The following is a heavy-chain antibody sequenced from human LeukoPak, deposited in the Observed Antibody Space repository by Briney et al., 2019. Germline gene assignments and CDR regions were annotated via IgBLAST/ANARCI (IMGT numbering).Heavy chain of an antibody. D-gene: IGHD6-19*01. CDR1: GFTFSSYS. J-gene: IGHJ4*02. V-gene: IGHV3-21*01. CDR2: ISSSSSYI. Sequence: GGSLRLSCAASGFTFSSYSMNWVRQAPGKGLEWVSSISSSSSYIYYADSVKGRFTISRDNAKNSLFLQINSLRVDDTAVYYCARGGYSSGWDYFDYWGQGTLVTVSS. CDR3: ARGGYSSGWDYFDY.